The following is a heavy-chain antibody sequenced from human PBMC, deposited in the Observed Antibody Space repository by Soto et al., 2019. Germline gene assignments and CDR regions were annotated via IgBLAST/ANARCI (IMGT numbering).Heavy chain of an antibody. V-gene: IGHV1-8*01. CDR1: GYTFTSYD. CDR2: MNPNSGNT. J-gene: IGHJ4*02. Sequence: GASVKVSCKASGYTFTSYDINWVRQATGQGLEWMGWMNPNSGNTGYAQKFQGRVTMTRNTSISTAYMELSSLRSEDTAVYYCARGRGGLLWFGELTEFVDFDYWGQGTLVTVSS. D-gene: IGHD3-10*01. CDR3: ARGRGGLLWFGELTEFVDFDY.